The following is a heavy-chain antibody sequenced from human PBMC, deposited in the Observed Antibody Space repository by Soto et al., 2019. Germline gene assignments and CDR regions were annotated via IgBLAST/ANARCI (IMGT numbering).Heavy chain of an antibody. D-gene: IGHD1-26*01. J-gene: IGHJ4*02. CDR2: ISYDGSNK. CDR1: GFTFSSYG. CDR3: AKDRNSGSYPTFDY. V-gene: IGHV3-30*18. Sequence: GGSLRLSCAASGFTFSSYGMNWVRQAPGKGLEWVAVISYDGSNKYYADSVKGRFTISRDNSKNTLYLQMNSLRAEDTAVYYCAKDRNSGSYPTFDYWGQGTLVTVSS.